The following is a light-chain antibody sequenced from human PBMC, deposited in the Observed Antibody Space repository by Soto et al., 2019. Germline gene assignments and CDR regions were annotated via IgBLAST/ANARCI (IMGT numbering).Light chain of an antibody. J-gene: IGLJ1*01. V-gene: IGLV2-14*03. Sequence: QSVLAQPASVSGSPGQSITISCTGTSSDVGGYNYVSWYQHHPGKVPQLLIYDVSNRPSGVSNRFSGSKSGNTASLTISGLQAEDEADYYCYSYTSSNTYVFGTGTKVTGL. CDR1: SSDVGGYNY. CDR3: YSYTSSNTYV. CDR2: DVS.